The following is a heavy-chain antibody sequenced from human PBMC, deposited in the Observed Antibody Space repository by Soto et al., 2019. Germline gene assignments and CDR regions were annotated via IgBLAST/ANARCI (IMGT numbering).Heavy chain of an antibody. CDR1: GFTFSSYW. D-gene: IGHD6-19*01. CDR3: ARYSSGWSRRVY. CDR2: IKQDGSEK. J-gene: IGHJ4*02. Sequence: GSLRLSCAASGFTFSSYWMSWVRQAPGKGLEWVANIKQDGSEKYYVDSVKGRFTISRDNAKNSLYLQMNSLRAEDMAVYYCARYSSGWSRRVYWGQGTLVTVSS. V-gene: IGHV3-7*01.